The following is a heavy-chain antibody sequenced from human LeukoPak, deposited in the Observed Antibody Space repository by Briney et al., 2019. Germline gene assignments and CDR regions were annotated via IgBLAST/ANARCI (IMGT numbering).Heavy chain of an antibody. CDR1: GYTFTSYD. CDR2: MNPNSGNS. V-gene: IGHV1-8*01. CDR3: ARGEFGVVDY. J-gene: IGHJ4*02. D-gene: IGHD3-3*01. Sequence: ASVKVSCKASGYTFTSYDISSVRQATGQGLEWMGWMNPNSGNSGFAQKFQGRVAMTRNTSISTAYMELSSLRSEDTAVYYCARGEFGVVDYWGQGTLVTVSS.